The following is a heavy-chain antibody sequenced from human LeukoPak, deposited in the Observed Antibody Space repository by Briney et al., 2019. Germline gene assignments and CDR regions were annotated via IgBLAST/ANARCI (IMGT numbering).Heavy chain of an antibody. CDR1: GFTFSDYY. V-gene: IGHV3-23*01. D-gene: IGHD3-10*01. CDR2: ISGSGGST. Sequence: GGSLRLSCAASGFTFSDYYMSWVRQAPGKGLEWVSAISGSGGSTYYADSVKGRFTISRDNSKNTLYLQMNSLRAEDTAVYYCAKEWNYYGSGSYSDYWGQGTLVTVSS. J-gene: IGHJ4*02. CDR3: AKEWNYYGSGSYSDY.